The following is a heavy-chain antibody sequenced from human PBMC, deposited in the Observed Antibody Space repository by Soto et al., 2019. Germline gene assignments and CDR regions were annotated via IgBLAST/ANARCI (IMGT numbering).Heavy chain of an antibody. CDR3: AKETQKDYVWGSYRFQPLDY. J-gene: IGHJ4*02. D-gene: IGHD3-16*02. V-gene: IGHV3-23*01. Sequence: GGSLRLSCAASGFTFSSYAMSWVRQAPGKGLEWVSAISGSGGSTYYADSVKGRFTIARDNSKNTLYLQMNSLRAEDKAVYYCAKETQKDYVWGSYRFQPLDYWGQGTLVTVSS. CDR2: ISGSGGST. CDR1: GFTFSSYA.